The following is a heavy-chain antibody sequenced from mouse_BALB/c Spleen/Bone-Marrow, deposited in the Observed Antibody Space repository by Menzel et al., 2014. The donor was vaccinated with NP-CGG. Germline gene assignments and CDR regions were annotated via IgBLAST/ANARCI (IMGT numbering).Heavy chain of an antibody. D-gene: IGHD1-2*01. V-gene: IGHV4-1*02. J-gene: IGHJ3*01. CDR2: VNPDSSTI. Sequence: EVQLQQSGGGLVQPGGSLKLSCAASGFDFSRYWMTWVRQAPGKGLEWIGEVNPDSSTINYTPSLKDKFIISRDNAKNTLYLQMNKVRSEDTALYYCAKNYYYGYAAYWGQGTLVTVSA. CDR1: GFDFSRYW. CDR3: AKNYYYGYAAY.